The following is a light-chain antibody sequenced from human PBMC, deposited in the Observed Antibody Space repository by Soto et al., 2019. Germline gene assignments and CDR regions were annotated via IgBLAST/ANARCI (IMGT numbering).Light chain of an antibody. J-gene: IGKJ4*01. CDR2: DAS. CDR3: QQYNSYLS. Sequence: DIQMTQSPSTLSASVRDRVTITCRASQSISSWLAWYQQKPGKAPKLLIYDASSLQSGVPSRFSGSGSGTEFTLTISSLQPDDFATYYCQQYNSYLSFGGGTKVDI. V-gene: IGKV1-5*01. CDR1: QSISSW.